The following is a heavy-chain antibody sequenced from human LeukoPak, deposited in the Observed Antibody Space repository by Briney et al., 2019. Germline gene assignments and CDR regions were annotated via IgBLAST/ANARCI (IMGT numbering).Heavy chain of an antibody. V-gene: IGHV3-21*01. CDR2: ISSSSSYI. J-gene: IGHJ4*02. CDR1: GFSFGGYE. Sequence: GGSLRLSCAASGFSFGGYEMNWVRQAPGKGLEWVSSISSSSSYIYYADSVKGRFTISRDNAKNSLYLQMNSLRAEDTAVYYCARNSGEAAAGSIFDYWGQGTLVTVSS. CDR3: ARNSGEAAAGSIFDY. D-gene: IGHD6-13*01.